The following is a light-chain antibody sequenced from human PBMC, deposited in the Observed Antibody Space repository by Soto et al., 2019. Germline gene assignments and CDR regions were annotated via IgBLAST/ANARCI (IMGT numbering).Light chain of an antibody. J-gene: IGKJ4*01. CDR3: QQYNNWPPVT. V-gene: IGKV3-15*01. Sequence: EIVMTQSPATLSVSPGERATLSCRASQGVSSNLAWYQQKPGQAPGPLIYGASTRATGIPARFSGSGSGTEFTLTISSLQSEDFAVYYCQQYNNWPPVTFGGGTKVEIK. CDR2: GAS. CDR1: QGVSSN.